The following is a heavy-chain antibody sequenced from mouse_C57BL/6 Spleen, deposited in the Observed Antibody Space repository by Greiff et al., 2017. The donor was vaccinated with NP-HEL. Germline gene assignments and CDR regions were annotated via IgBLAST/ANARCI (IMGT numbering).Heavy chain of an antibody. D-gene: IGHD2-5*01. Sequence: QVQLQQPGAELVKPGASVKLSCKASGYTFTSYWMHWVKQRPGQGLEWIGMIHPNSGSTNYNEKFKSKATLTVDKSSSTAYMQLSSLTSEDSAVYYCARERDYSNYNYAMDYWGQGTSVTVSS. V-gene: IGHV1-64*01. J-gene: IGHJ4*01. CDR2: IHPNSGST. CDR1: GYTFTSYW. CDR3: ARERDYSNYNYAMDY.